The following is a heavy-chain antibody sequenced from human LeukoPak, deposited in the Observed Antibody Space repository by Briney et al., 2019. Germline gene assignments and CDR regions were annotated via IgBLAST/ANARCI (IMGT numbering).Heavy chain of an antibody. CDR2: LSYVGTNK. CDR3: ARDRSGYANDAFDF. Sequence: PGGSLRLSCAASGFTFSDYAMQWVRQAPGKGLEGVAVLSYVGTNKYYADSVQGRFTITRDNSNNTMFLQMNSLRAEDTAVYHCARDRSGYANDAFDFWGQGTMVTVSS. V-gene: IGHV3-30-3*01. J-gene: IGHJ3*01. D-gene: IGHD3-3*01. CDR1: GFTFSDYA.